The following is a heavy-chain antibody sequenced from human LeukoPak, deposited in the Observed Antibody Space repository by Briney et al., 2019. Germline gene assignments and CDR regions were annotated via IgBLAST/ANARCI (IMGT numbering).Heavy chain of an antibody. CDR1: GGTFSSYA. D-gene: IGHD3-3*01. CDR2: IIPIFGTA. Sequence: SVTVSCKASGGTFSSYAISWVRQAPGQGLEWMGGIIPIFGTANYAQKFQGRVTITTDESTSTAYMELSSLRSEDTAVYYCARGNRYYDFWSGYRSSDNWFDPWGQGTLVTVSS. CDR3: ARGNRYYDFWSGYRSSDNWFDP. J-gene: IGHJ5*02. V-gene: IGHV1-69*05.